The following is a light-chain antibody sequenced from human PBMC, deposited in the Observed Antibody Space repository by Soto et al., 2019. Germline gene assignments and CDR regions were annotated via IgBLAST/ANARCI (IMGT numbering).Light chain of an antibody. CDR1: QSVSSN. CDR2: GAS. V-gene: IGKV3-15*01. CDR3: HQANSFPRT. J-gene: IGKJ1*01. Sequence: EIVMTQSPATLSVSPGERATLSCRASQSVSSNFAWDQQKPGRAPRLLIYGASTRSTGIPARFTGSGSGTEFTLTISSLQPEDVATYYCHQANSFPRTFGQGTKVEIK.